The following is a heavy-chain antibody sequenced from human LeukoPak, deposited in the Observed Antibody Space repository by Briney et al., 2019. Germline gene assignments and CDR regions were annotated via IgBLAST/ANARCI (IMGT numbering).Heavy chain of an antibody. D-gene: IGHD2-2*01. CDR1: GFTFSDYY. V-gene: IGHV3-11*01. CDR2: ISSSGSTI. CDR3: ARDYCSSTSCLNWFDP. Sequence: GGSLRLSCAASGFTFSDYYMSWIRQALGKGLEWVSYISSSGSTIYYADSVKGRFTISRDNAKNSLYLQMNSLRAEDTAVYYCARDYCSSTSCLNWFDPWGQGTLVTVSS. J-gene: IGHJ5*02.